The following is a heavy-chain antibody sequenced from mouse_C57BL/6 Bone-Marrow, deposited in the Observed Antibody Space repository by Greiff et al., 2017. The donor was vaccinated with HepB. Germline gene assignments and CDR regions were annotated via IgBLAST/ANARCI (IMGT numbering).Heavy chain of an antibody. CDR1: GYTFTSYW. D-gene: IGHD1-1*01. V-gene: IGHV1-55*01. Sequence: VQLQQPGAELVKPGASVKMSCKASGYTFTSYWITWVKQRPGQGLEWIGDIYPGSGSTNYNEKLKSKATLTVDTSSSTAYMQLSSLTSEDSAVYYCARGNYYYGSSPYWYFDVWGTGTTVTVSS. CDR3: ARGNYYYGSSPYWYFDV. CDR2: IYPGSGST. J-gene: IGHJ1*03.